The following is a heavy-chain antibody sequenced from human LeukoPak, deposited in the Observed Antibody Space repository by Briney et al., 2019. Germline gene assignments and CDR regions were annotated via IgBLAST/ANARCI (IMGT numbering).Heavy chain of an antibody. D-gene: IGHD6-19*01. CDR2: IYYSGST. CDR3: ARFPYSSGADY. CDR1: GGSISSYY. J-gene: IGHJ4*02. Sequence: SETLSLTCTVSGGSISSYYWSWIRQPRGKGLEWIGYIYYSGSTNYNPSLKSRVTISVDTSKNQFSLKLSSVTAAGAAVYYCARFPYSSGADYWGQGTLVTVSS. V-gene: IGHV4-59*01.